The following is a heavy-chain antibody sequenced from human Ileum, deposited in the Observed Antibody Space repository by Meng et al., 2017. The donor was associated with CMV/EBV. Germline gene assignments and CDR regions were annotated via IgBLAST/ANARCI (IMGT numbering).Heavy chain of an antibody. J-gene: IGHJ4*02. CDR3: ARGLNPFGANQ. CDR1: DGAISGYY. Sequence: SETLSLTCTVSDGAISGYYWSWIRQPLGKGLEWIGYFYYRGSSSYSPSLKSRVTMSLDTSRNQFSLTLSSVTAADTAVYYCARGLNPFGANQWGQGTLVTVS. D-gene: IGHD3-16*01. V-gene: IGHV4-59*01. CDR2: FYYRGSS.